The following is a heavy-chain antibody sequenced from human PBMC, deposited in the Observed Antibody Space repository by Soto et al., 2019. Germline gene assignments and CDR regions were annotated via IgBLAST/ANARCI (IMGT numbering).Heavy chain of an antibody. Sequence: ASVKVSCKASGYTFSSYYMHWVRQAPGQGPEWMGIINPSGGSTSYAQKFQGRVTMTRDTSTSTVYMELSSLRSEDTAVYYCARDIVVVPAAIGWFDPWGQGTLVTVSS. CDR1: GYTFSSYY. CDR2: INPSGGST. V-gene: IGHV1-46*01. CDR3: ARDIVVVPAAIGWFDP. D-gene: IGHD2-2*01. J-gene: IGHJ5*02.